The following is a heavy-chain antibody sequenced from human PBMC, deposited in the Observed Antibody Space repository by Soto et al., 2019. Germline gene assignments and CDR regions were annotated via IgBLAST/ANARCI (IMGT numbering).Heavy chain of an antibody. Sequence: GESLKISCKGSGYSFTIYWIGWVRQMPGKGLEWMGIIYPGDSDTRYSPSFQGQVTISADKSISTAYLQWSSLKASDTAMYYCAREKQQLAKYFDYWGQGTLVTVSS. V-gene: IGHV5-51*01. CDR3: AREKQQLAKYFDY. J-gene: IGHJ4*02. CDR2: IYPGDSDT. CDR1: GYSFTIYW. D-gene: IGHD6-13*01.